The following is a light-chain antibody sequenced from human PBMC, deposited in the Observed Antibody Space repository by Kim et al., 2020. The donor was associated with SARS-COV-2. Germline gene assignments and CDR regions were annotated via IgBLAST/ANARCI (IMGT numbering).Light chain of an antibody. Sequence: SSELTQDPAVSVALGQTVRIACHGDSLRSYFASWYQQKPGQAPQLVIYGKANRPSGIPDRFSGSSSGRTASLTITGTQAEDEADYYCMSRDADGPHHYVF. CDR2: GKA. J-gene: IGLJ1*01. CDR3: MSRDADGPHHYV. CDR1: SLRSYF. V-gene: IGLV3-19*01.